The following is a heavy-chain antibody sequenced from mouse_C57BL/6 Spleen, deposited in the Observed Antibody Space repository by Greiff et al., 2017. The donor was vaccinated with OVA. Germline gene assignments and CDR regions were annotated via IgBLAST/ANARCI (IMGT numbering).Heavy chain of an antibody. D-gene: IGHD2-10*02. CDR2: ISSGGSYT. Sequence: VQLKESGGDLVKPGGSLKLSCAASGFTFSCYGMSWVRQTPDKRLEWVATISSGGSYTYYPDSVKGRFTISRDNAKNTLYLKMSSLKSEDTAMYYCTRHGYGNFNAMDYWGQGTSVTVSS. J-gene: IGHJ4*01. CDR1: GFTFSCYG. V-gene: IGHV5-6*01. CDR3: TRHGYGNFNAMDY.